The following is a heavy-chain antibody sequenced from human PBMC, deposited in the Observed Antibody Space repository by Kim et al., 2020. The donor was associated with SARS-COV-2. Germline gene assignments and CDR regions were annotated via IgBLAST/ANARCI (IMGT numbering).Heavy chain of an antibody. D-gene: IGHD6-6*01. CDR3: ARPTRPYYYYGMDV. CDR2: INHSGST. V-gene: IGHV4-34*01. Sequence: SETLSLTCAVYGGSFSGYYWSWIRQPPGKGLEWIGEINHSGSTNYNPSLKSRVTISVDTSKNQFSLKLSSVTAADTAVYYCARPTRPYYYYGMDVWGQGTTVTVSS. J-gene: IGHJ6*02. CDR1: GGSFSGYY.